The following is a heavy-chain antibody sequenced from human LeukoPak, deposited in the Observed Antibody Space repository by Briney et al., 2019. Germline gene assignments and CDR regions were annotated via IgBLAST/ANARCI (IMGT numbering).Heavy chain of an antibody. V-gene: IGHV4-59*01. CDR2: IYYSGTT. D-gene: IGHD2-15*01. CDR1: GGSIGSYY. J-gene: IGHJ1*01. Sequence: PSETLSLTCTVSGGSIGSYYWSWIRQPPGKGLEWIGNIYYSGTTNYNPSLKSRVTISVDTSKNQFSLKLSSVTAADTAVYYCAREDYCSGGSCYSGYFQHWGQGTLVTVSS. CDR3: AREDYCSGGSCYSGYFQH.